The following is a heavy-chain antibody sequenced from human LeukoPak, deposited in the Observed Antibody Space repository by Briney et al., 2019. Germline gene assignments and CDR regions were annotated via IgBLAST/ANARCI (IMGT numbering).Heavy chain of an antibody. V-gene: IGHV3-7*04. J-gene: IGHJ4*02. D-gene: IGHD5-24*01. Sequence: QPGGSLRLSCAASGFTFSSSWMTWVRQAPGKWLEWVGDIKEDGSAKHYVDSVKGRFTIARDNAKNSLYLQMNSLRAEDTAVYYRVRDRGWLQFDYWGQGTLVTVSS. CDR3: VRDRGWLQFDY. CDR2: IKEDGSAK. CDR1: GFTFSSSW.